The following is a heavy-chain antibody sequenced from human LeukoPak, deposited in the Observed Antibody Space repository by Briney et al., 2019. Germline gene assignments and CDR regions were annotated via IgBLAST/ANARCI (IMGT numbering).Heavy chain of an antibody. V-gene: IGHV3-48*03. CDR1: GFTFSSYE. CDR3: AREEYYYDSSGYLH. D-gene: IGHD3-22*01. J-gene: IGHJ4*02. CDR2: ISSSGSTI. Sequence: PGGSLRLSCAASGFTFSSYEMNWVRQALGKGLEWVSYISSSGSTIYYADSVKGRFTISRDNAKNSLYLQMNSLRAEDTAVYYCAREEYYYDSSGYLHWGQGTLVTVSS.